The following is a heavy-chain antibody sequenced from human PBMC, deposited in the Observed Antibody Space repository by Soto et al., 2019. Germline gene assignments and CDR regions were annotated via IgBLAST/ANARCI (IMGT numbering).Heavy chain of an antibody. CDR1: GYTFTSYA. Sequence: ASVTGSCTASGYTFTSYAMDWVRQAPGQRLEWMGWINAGNGNTKYSQKFQGRVTITRDTSASTAYMELSSLRSEDTAVYYCARDPAEYYYYGMDVWGQGTTVTVSS. CDR3: ARDPAEYYYYGMDV. CDR2: INAGNGNT. J-gene: IGHJ6*02. V-gene: IGHV1-3*01.